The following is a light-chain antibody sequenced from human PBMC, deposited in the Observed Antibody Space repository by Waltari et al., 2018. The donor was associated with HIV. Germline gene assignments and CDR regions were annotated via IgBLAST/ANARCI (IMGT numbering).Light chain of an antibody. J-gene: IGKJ4*01. CDR3: QQRNKEGLA. CDR1: QSVRSY. CDR2: DAS. V-gene: IGKV3-11*01. Sequence: DIVLTQSPATLSLSPGERATISCRASQSVRSYLAWYQQRHGQAPRLLIYDASKRSTGTPARFSGGGSGTDVTLTISSLEPEDFAVYCCQQRNKEGLAFGGGTKVEI.